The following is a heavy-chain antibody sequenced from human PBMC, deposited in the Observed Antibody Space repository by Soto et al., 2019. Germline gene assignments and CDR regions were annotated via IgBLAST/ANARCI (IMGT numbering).Heavy chain of an antibody. CDR2: IFWDDDK. CDR1: GFSLNTGGVG. D-gene: IGHD2-21*01. Sequence: SGPTLVNPTQTLTLTCTFSGFSLNTGGVGVGWIRQPPGKALEWLAVIFWDDDKRYSPSLKSRLTIFKDTSKNQVVLLMTNMETVDTVKYYCAHRMGKYNLWNVGYLDLWG. V-gene: IGHV2-5*02. J-gene: IGHJ6*03. CDR3: AHRMGKYNLWNVGYLDL.